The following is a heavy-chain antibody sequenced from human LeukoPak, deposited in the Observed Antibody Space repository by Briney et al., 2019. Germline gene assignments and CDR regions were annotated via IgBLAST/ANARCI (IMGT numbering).Heavy chain of an antibody. CDR3: SRGLMGGWRTRDYFFDY. CDR2: ISHGGSNK. D-gene: IGHD3-16*01. CDR1: GFTISSYA. Sequence: SLTLSCAASGFTISSYAMHWVRQAPGKGLEWVAVISHGGSNKYYPYPVKGRITISRANSNNTLYLQMNGPGAADTALYYCSRGLMGGWRTRDYFFDYWGEGSLLTVSS. V-gene: IGHV3-30*04. J-gene: IGHJ4*02.